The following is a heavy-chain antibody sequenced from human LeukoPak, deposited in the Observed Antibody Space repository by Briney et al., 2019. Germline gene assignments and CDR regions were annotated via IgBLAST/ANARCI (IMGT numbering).Heavy chain of an antibody. Sequence: GGSLRPSCAASGFTFKSYSLKWVRQAPGKGLEWVSTITGTGNGTYYADSVKGRFTVSRDSSKKTLYLEMKSLRAEDTAVYYCARDRVTTFSGARLWVDYYYGMDAWGQGTTVTVSS. CDR3: ARDRVTTFSGARLWVDYYYGMDA. CDR1: GFTFKSYS. CDR2: ITGTGNGT. J-gene: IGHJ6*02. V-gene: IGHV3-23*01. D-gene: IGHD2-21*02.